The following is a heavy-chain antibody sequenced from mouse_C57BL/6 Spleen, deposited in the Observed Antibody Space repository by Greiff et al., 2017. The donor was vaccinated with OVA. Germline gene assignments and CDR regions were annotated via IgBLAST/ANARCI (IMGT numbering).Heavy chain of an antibody. CDR2: ISYDGSN. CDR3: ARERGLTFAY. Sequence: EVQLQESGPGLVKPSQSLSLTCSVTGYSITSGYYWNWIRQFPGNKLEWMGYISYDGSNNYNPSLKNRISITRDTSKNQFFLKLNSVTTEDTATYYGARERGLTFAYWGQGTLVTVSA. CDR1: GYSITSGYY. J-gene: IGHJ3*01. V-gene: IGHV3-6*01. D-gene: IGHD2-4*01.